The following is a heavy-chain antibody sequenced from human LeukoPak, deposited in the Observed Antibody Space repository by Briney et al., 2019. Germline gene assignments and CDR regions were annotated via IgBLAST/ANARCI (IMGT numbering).Heavy chain of an antibody. J-gene: IGHJ4*02. CDR3: ARSLWPEDY. CDR1: GFTFSDFY. Sequence: GGSLRLSCAASGFTFSDFYISWVRESPGNGLEWVASINQDGTGKYYVASVKGRFTISRDNAKKSVWLQMTSLRADDTAVYYCARSLWPEDYWGQGTLVTVSS. D-gene: IGHD3-16*01. V-gene: IGHV3-7*01. CDR2: INQDGTGK.